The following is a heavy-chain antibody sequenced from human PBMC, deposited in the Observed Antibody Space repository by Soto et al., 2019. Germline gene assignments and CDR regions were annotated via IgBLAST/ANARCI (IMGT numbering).Heavy chain of an antibody. Sequence: QLQLQESGSGLVKPSQTLSLTCAVSGDSISSGGYSWNWIRQPPGKGLEWIGYIYHSGSTYYNPSLKSRVTISVDSSKTQFSLKLSSVTAADTAVYYCARXXXXXXXYXXMDVWGQGTTVTVSS. CDR3: ARXXXXXXXYXXMDV. CDR2: IYHSGST. J-gene: IGHJ6*02. CDR1: GDSISSGGYS. V-gene: IGHV4-30-2*01.